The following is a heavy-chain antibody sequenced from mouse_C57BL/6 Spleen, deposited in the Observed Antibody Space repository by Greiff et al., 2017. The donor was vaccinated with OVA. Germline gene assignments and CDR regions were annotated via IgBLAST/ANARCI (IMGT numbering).Heavy chain of an antibody. CDR2: INSDGSST. Sequence: EVMLVESEGGLVQPGSSMKLSCTASGFTFSDYYMAWVRQVPEKGLEWVANINSDGSSTYYLDSLKSRFIISRDNAKNILYLQMSSLKSEETATYYCARDKEVGRGYFDVWGTGTTVTVSS. V-gene: IGHV5-16*01. CDR3: ARDKEVGRGYFDV. D-gene: IGHD4-1*01. CDR1: GFTFSDYY. J-gene: IGHJ1*03.